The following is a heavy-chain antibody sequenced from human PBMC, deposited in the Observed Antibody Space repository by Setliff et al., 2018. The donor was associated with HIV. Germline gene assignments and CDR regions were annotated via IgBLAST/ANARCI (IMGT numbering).Heavy chain of an antibody. V-gene: IGHV4-38-2*02. J-gene: IGHJ4*02. CDR3: ARQPPLSVLQVWFGDY. CDR2: INHSGDT. D-gene: IGHD3-10*01. CDR1: GYSINNGLY. Sequence: SETLSLTCTVSGYSINNGLYWAWIRQPPGKGLEWIGSINHSGDTYYTPSLTSRVTVSVDTSNNQFSLKLTSVTAADTAVYFCARQPPLSVLQVWFGDYWGQGRLVTVSS.